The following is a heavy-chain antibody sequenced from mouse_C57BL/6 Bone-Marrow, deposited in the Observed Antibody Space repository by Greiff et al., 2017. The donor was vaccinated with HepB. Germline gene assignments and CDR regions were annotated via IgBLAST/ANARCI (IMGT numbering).Heavy chain of an antibody. V-gene: IGHV3-6*01. CDR3: ASPYYSNLFAY. J-gene: IGHJ3*01. D-gene: IGHD2-5*01. CDR2: ISYDGSN. CDR1: GYSITSGYY. Sequence: EVKLMESGPGLVKPSQSLSLTCSVTGYSITSGYYWNWIRQFPGNKLEWMGYISYDGSNNYNPSLKNRISITRDTSKNQFFLKLNSVTTEDTATYYCASPYYSNLFAYWGQGTLVTVSA.